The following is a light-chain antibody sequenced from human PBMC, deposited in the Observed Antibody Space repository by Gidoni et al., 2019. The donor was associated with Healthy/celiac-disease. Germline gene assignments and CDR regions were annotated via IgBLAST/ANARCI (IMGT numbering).Light chain of an antibody. V-gene: IGLV2-14*01. J-gene: IGLJ3*02. CDR1: SSDVGGYNY. Sequence: QSALTQPASVSGSPGQSITIPCTGTSSDVGGYNYVSWYQQHPGKAPKLMIYDVSNRPSGVSNRVSGSKSGNTASLTISGLQAEDEADYYCSSYTSSSLWVFGGGTKLTVL. CDR3: SSYTSSSLWV. CDR2: DVS.